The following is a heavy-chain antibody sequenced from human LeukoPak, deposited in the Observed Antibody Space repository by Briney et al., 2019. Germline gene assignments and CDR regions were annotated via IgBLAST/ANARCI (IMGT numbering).Heavy chain of an antibody. CDR3: ARDIGYYDFWSGYYDY. J-gene: IGHJ4*02. Sequence: SETLSLTCTISGASISSFYWSWIRQPPGKGLEWIGRIYTSGSTNYNPSLKSRVTMSVDTSKNQFSLKLSSVTAADTAVYYCARDIGYYDFWSGYYDYWGQGTLVTVSS. V-gene: IGHV4-4*07. CDR1: GASISSFY. CDR2: IYTSGST. D-gene: IGHD3-3*01.